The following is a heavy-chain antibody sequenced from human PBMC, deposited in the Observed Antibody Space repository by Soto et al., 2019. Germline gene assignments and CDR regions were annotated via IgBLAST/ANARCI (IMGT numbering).Heavy chain of an antibody. V-gene: IGHV3-11*01. Sequence: QVQLVESGGGLVEPGGSLRLSCAASGFRFSDHYMTWIRQAPGKGLAWVSKISSGGTTMYYADSVKGRFTVSRDNAQNSLYLQMNGLRAEDTAVYYCAGDPYYYGSAFWGQGTLVTVSS. CDR2: ISSGGTTM. J-gene: IGHJ4*02. CDR3: AGDPYYYGSAF. D-gene: IGHD3-10*01. CDR1: GFRFSDHY.